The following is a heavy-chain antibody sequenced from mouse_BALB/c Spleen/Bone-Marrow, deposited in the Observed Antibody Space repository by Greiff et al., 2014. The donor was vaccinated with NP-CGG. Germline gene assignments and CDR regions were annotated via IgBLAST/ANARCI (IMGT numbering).Heavy chain of an antibody. CDR1: GFAFSSYD. CDR2: ISSGGGST. J-gene: IGHJ2*01. V-gene: IGHV5-12-1*01. CDR3: SKHRNGFDY. Sequence: EVQVVESGGDLVRPGGSLKLSCSASGFAFSSYDMSWVRQTPEKRLEWVAYISSGGGSTYYPDTVKGRFTIARDNAKNTLYLQMSSLKTEDTAMYYCSKHRNGFDYWGQGTTLTVSS.